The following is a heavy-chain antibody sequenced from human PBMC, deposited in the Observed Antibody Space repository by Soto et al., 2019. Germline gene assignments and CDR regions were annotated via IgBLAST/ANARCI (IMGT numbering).Heavy chain of an antibody. D-gene: IGHD3-3*01. J-gene: IGHJ4*02. Sequence: ETLSLTCTVSGVSIGSNYWGWMRQPPGKGLEWIGYIYYSGSTNYNPSLKSRVTISVDTAKNQFSLKLSSVTAADTAVYYCARDNDFWSGYYFDYWGQGTLVTVSS. CDR3: ARDNDFWSGYYFDY. CDR1: GVSIGSNY. V-gene: IGHV4-59*01. CDR2: IYYSGST.